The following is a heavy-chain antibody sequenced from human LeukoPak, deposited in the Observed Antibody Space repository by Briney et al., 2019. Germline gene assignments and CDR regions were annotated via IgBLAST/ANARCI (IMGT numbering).Heavy chain of an antibody. CDR3: ARLYDSCGYYCYFDY. Sequence: GESLKISCKGSGYRFTSYWIGWVRQMPGKGLEWMGIIYPGDSDTRYSPSFQGQVTISADKSISTAYLQWSSLKASDTAMYYCARLYDSCGYYCYFDYWGQGTLVTVSS. J-gene: IGHJ4*02. CDR2: IYPGDSDT. V-gene: IGHV5-51*01. CDR1: GYRFTSYW. D-gene: IGHD3-22*01.